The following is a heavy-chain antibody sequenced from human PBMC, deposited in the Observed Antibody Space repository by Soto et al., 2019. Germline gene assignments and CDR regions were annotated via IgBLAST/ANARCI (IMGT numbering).Heavy chain of an antibody. CDR1: GFTFSNAW. V-gene: IGHV3-15*01. Sequence: GGSLRLSCAASGFTFSNAWMSWVRQAPGKGLEWVGRIKSKTDGGTTDYAAPVKGRFTISRDDSKNTLYLQMNSLKTEDTAVYYCTTHLMDSYYSMDVSGKGTTGTVSS. CDR3: TTHLMDSYYSMDV. D-gene: IGHD3-10*01. CDR2: IKSKTDGGTT. J-gene: IGHJ6*03.